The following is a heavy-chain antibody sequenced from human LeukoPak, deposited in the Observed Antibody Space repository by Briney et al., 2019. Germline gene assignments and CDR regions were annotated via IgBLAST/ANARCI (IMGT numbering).Heavy chain of an antibody. CDR3: ARSEVVVTAMTDY. CDR2: ISYDGSNK. Sequence: GGSLRLSCAASGFTFSSYAMHWVRQAPGKGLEWVAVISYDGSNKYYADSVKGRFTISRDNSKNTLYPQMNSLRAEDTAVYYCARSEVVVTAMTDYWGQGTLVTVSS. V-gene: IGHV3-30-3*01. J-gene: IGHJ4*02. CDR1: GFTFSSYA. D-gene: IGHD2-21*02.